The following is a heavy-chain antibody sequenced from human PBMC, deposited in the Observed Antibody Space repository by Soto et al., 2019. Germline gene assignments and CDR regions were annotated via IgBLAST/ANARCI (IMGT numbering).Heavy chain of an antibody. Sequence: PSQTLSLTCAISGDSVAAHSAAWNWIRQSPSRGLEWLGRTYYRSKWNYDYAESVKSRMTITPDTSNNHFSLQLNSVTPEDSAVYYCVRQTLATLAIYDMDDWGPGTTLNVSS. CDR1: GDSVAAHSAA. CDR3: VRQTLATLAIYDMDD. V-gene: IGHV6-1*01. CDR2: TYYRSKWNY. J-gene: IGHJ6*02.